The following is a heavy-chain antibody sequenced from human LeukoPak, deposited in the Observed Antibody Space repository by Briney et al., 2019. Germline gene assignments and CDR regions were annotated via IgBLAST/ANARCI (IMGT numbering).Heavy chain of an antibody. D-gene: IGHD3-10*01. V-gene: IGHV3-23*01. J-gene: IGHJ4*02. Sequence: GGSLRLSCAASGFSFSSYAMSWVRQAPGKGLEWVSSTSGSGITTYYADSVKGRFSISRDNSKNTLYLQMNSLRAEDTAVYYCAKDRLYGSGSYLDYWGQGTLVTVSP. CDR3: AKDRLYGSGSYLDY. CDR2: TSGSGITT. CDR1: GFSFSSYA.